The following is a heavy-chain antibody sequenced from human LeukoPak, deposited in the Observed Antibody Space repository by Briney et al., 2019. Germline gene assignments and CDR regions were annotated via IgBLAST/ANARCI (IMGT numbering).Heavy chain of an antibody. Sequence: ASVKVSCKASGYTFTSYGISWVRQAPGQGLEWMGWISAYNGNTNYAQKLQGRVTMTTDTSTSTAYMELSSLRSEDTAVYYCAREKDSYGLESNWFDPWGQGTLVTVSS. D-gene: IGHD5-18*01. CDR2: ISAYNGNT. CDR1: GYTFTSYG. J-gene: IGHJ5*02. CDR3: AREKDSYGLESNWFDP. V-gene: IGHV1-18*01.